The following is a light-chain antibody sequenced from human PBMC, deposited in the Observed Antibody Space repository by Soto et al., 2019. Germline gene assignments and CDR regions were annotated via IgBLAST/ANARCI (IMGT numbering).Light chain of an antibody. V-gene: IGKV1-39*01. CDR1: RSISTY. J-gene: IGKJ5*01. CDR3: QQSNSIPFT. CDR2: SAS. Sequence: DIQMTQSPSSLSASVGGRVTITCRASRSISTYLNWYQQTPGKAPALLISSASTLQSGVPSRFSGSGSGTDLTLTISSLQPEDFATYYCQQSNSIPFTFGQGTRLEIK.